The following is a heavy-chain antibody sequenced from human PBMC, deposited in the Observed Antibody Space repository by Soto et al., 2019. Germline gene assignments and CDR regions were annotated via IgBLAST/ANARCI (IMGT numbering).Heavy chain of an antibody. CDR2: IIPIFGTA. Sequence: SVKVSCKAFGGPFISYASIWVRQAPGQGLEWMGGIIPIFGTANYAQKFQGRVTITADESTSTAYMELSSLRSEDTAVYYCARASTKIDDYILWFGDYYGMDVWGQGTTVTVS. D-gene: IGHD3-10*01. CDR3: ARASTKIDDYILWFGDYYGMDV. V-gene: IGHV1-69*01. CDR1: GGPFISYA. J-gene: IGHJ6*02.